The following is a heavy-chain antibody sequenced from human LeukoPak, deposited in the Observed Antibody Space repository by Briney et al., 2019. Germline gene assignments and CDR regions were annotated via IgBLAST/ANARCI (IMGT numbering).Heavy chain of an antibody. CDR1: GYTFTSYG. V-gene: IGHV1-18*01. CDR2: ISAYNGNT. J-gene: IGHJ3*02. Sequence: ASVKVSRKASGYTFTSYGISWVRQAPGQGLEWMGWISAYNGNTNYAQKLQGRVTMTTDTSTSTAYMELRSLRSDDTAVYYCARAPMRITMIVVVIPDAFDIWGQGTMVTVSS. CDR3: ARAPMRITMIVVVIPDAFDI. D-gene: IGHD3-22*01.